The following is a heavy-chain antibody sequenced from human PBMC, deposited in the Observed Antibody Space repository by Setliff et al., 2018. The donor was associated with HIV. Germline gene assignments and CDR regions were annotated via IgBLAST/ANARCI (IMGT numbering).Heavy chain of an antibody. Sequence: LRLSCVASGFTFNNAWMNWVRQAPGEGLEWLGRIKKSNDGGKTDDASPVKGGFTISRDDSKNTLYLEMNSLQTEDTAVYYCARDDSGYNYGGRGMDVWGQGTTVTVSS. CDR1: GFTFNNAW. CDR3: ARDDSGYNYGGRGMDV. D-gene: IGHD4-17*01. CDR2: IKKSNDGGKT. V-gene: IGHV3-15*05. J-gene: IGHJ6*02.